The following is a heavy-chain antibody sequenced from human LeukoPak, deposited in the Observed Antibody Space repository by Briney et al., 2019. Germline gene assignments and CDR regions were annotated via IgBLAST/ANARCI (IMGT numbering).Heavy chain of an antibody. Sequence: GGSLTLSCAASGFTFSSYAMSWVRQAPGKGLEWVSAISGSGGSTYYADSVEGRFTISRDNSKNTLYLQMNSLRAEDTAVYYGAGVGYWNYWGQGTLATVSS. CDR1: GFTFSSYA. CDR2: ISGSGGST. D-gene: IGHD2-15*01. V-gene: IGHV3-23*01. J-gene: IGHJ4*02. CDR3: AGVGYWNY.